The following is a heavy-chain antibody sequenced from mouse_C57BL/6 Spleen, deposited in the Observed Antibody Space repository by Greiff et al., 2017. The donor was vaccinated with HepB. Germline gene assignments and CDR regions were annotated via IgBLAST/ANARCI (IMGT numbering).Heavy chain of an antibody. Sequence: QVQLQQPGAELVKPGASVKLSCKASGYTFTSYWMHWVKQRPGQGLEWIGMIHPNSGSTNYNEKFKSKATLTVDKSSSTAYMQLSSLTSEDSAVYYCARLGAYYSNYFDYWGQGTTLTVSS. CDR2: IHPNSGST. J-gene: IGHJ2*01. D-gene: IGHD2-5*01. CDR3: ARLGAYYSNYFDY. V-gene: IGHV1-64*01. CDR1: GYTFTSYW.